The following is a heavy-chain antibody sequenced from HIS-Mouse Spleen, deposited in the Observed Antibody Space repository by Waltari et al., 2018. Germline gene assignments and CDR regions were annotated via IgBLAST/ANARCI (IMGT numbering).Heavy chain of an antibody. CDR2: ISPNSGGT. J-gene: IGHJ4*02. CDR1: GYTFTGYY. V-gene: IGHV1-2*02. CDR3: ARLGVFDY. D-gene: IGHD2-8*01. Sequence: QVQLVQSGAEVKKPGASVKVSCKASGYTFTGYYMHWVRQAPGQGLEWKEWISPNSGGTNYEQKFQGRVTMTRDTSISTAYMELGRLRSDDTAVYYCARLGVFDYWGQGTLVTVSS.